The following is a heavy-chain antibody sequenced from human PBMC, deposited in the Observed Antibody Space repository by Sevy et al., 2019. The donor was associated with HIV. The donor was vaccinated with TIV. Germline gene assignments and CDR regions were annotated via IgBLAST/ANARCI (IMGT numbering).Heavy chain of an antibody. CDR3: AKSRRYYNYYYGMDV. CDR1: GFTFDDYT. J-gene: IGHJ6*02. V-gene: IGHV3-43*01. Sequence: GGSLRLSCAASGFTFDDYTMHWVRQAPGKGLEWVSLISWDGGSTYYADSVKGRFTISSDNSKNSLYLQMNSLRTEDTALYYCAKSRRYYNYYYGMDVWGQGTTVTVSS. D-gene: IGHD3-16*02. CDR2: ISWDGGST.